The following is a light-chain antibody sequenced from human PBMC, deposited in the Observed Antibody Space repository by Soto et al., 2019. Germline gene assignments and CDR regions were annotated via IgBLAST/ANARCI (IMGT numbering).Light chain of an antibody. J-gene: IGKJ4*01. V-gene: IGKV1-12*01. Sequence: DIQMTQSPSSVSASVGDRVTITCRASQGISSWLDWYQQKPVKAPKLLIYAASSLQSGGPSRFSGSVSGTDFTLTISSLQPEYFATYYRQQANSCPLTFGEGTKVEIK. CDR3: QQANSCPLT. CDR2: AAS. CDR1: QGISSW.